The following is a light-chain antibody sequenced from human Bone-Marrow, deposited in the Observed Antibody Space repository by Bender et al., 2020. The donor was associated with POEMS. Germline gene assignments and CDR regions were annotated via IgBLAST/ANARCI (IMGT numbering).Light chain of an antibody. Sequence: QSALTQPASVSGSPGQSITLSCSGTSSDVGSYNLVSWYQQHPGKAPKLMIYEVSNRPSGVSNRFSGSKSGNTASLTISGLQAEDEADYYCSSYTSSSTVVFGTGTKVTVL. CDR3: SSYTSSSTVV. CDR2: EVS. CDR1: SSDVGSYNL. J-gene: IGLJ1*01. V-gene: IGLV2-14*02.